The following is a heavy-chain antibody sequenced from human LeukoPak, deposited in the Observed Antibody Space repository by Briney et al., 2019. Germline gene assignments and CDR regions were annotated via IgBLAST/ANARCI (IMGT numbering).Heavy chain of an antibody. J-gene: IGHJ4*02. CDR1: GFTFSDYH. V-gene: IGHV3-11*01. CDR2: ISGSGSTT. Sequence: GRSLRLSCAASGFTFSDYHMSWIRQAPGKGLEWLSYISGSGSTTYYADSVRGRFTISRDNSQSSLYLQMNSLRTEDTAVYYCAKRRDYFDHWGQGALVTVSS. CDR3: AKRRDYFDH.